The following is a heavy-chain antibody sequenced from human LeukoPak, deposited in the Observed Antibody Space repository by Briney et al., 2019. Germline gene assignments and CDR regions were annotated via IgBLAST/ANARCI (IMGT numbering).Heavy chain of an antibody. CDR3: ARVRKSRCSSTSCYRGGPYYYYYMDV. CDR2: IYTSGST. CDR1: GGSISSYY. D-gene: IGHD2-2*01. V-gene: IGHV4-4*07. J-gene: IGHJ6*03. Sequence: PSKTLSLTCTVSGGSISSYYWSWIRQPAGKGLEWIGRIYTSGSTNYNPSLKSRVTMSVDTSKNQFSLKLSSVTAADTAAYYCARVRKSRCSSTSCYRGGPYYYYYMDVWGKGTTVTVSS.